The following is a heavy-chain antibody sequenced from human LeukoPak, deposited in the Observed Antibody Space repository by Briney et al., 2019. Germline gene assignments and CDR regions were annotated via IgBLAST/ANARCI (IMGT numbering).Heavy chain of an antibody. J-gene: IGHJ6*03. D-gene: IGHD3-9*01. V-gene: IGHV3-23*01. CDR3: ARKSTIYQPGYYYYYYMDV. Sequence: GGSLRLSCAASGFTFSSYDMNWVRQAPGKGLEWVSGISGSGGSTYYADSVKGRFTISRDNSKNSLYLQMNSLRAEDTAVYYCARKSTIYQPGYYYYYYMDVWGKGTKVTVSS. CDR2: ISGSGGST. CDR1: GFTFSSYD.